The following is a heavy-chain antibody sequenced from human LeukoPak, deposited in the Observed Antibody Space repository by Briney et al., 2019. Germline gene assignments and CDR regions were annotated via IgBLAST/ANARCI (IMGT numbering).Heavy chain of an antibody. Sequence: GGSLRLSCAASGFTFSSYWMSWVRQAPGKGLGWVANIKQDGSEKYYVDSVKGRFTISRDNAKNSLYLQMNRLRAEDTAVYYCARRAGAYSHPYDYWGQGTLVTVSS. CDR2: IKQDGSEK. V-gene: IGHV3-7*03. J-gene: IGHJ4*02. CDR1: GFTFSSYW. CDR3: ARRAGAYSHPYDY. D-gene: IGHD4/OR15-4a*01.